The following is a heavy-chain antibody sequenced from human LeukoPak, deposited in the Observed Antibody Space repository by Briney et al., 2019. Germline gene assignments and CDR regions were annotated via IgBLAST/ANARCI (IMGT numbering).Heavy chain of an antibody. J-gene: IGHJ4*02. V-gene: IGHV3-7*01. CDR2: IKQDGSEK. D-gene: IGHD7-27*01. Sequence: GGSLRLSRAASGFTFSSYWMSWVRQAPGKGLEWVANIKQDGSEKYYVDSVKGRFTISRDNAKNSLYLQMNSLRAEDTAVYYCARGGTGVPFDYWGQGTLVTVSS. CDR3: ARGGTGVPFDY. CDR1: GFTFSSYW.